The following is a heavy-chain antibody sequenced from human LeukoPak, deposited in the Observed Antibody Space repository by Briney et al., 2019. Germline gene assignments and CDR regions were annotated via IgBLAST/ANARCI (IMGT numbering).Heavy chain of an antibody. V-gene: IGHV3-23*01. J-gene: IGHJ4*02. CDR2: ISSSGDIT. CDR1: GFTFDNYA. Sequence: PGGSLRLSCAASGFTFDNYAMSWVRQAPGKGLEWVSAISSSGDITYYADSVKGRFTISRDNSKNTLYLQMNSLRAEDTAVYYCAPAHSRGAGTSSFDYWGQGTLVTVSS. CDR3: APAHSRGAGTSSFDY. D-gene: IGHD6-13*01.